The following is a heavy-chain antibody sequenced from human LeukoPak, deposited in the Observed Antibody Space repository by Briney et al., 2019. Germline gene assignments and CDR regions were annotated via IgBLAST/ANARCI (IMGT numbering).Heavy chain of an antibody. CDR3: ARQHRPSGWYSSSSLDY. J-gene: IGHJ4*02. V-gene: IGHV4-39*01. CDR2: IYYRGST. Sequence: PSETLSLTCTVSGGSISSSSYYWGWIRQPPGKGLEWIGSIYYRGSTYYNPSLKSRVTISVDTSKNQFSLKLSSVTAADTAVYYCARQHRPSGWYSSSSLDYWGQGTLVTVSS. CDR1: GGSISSSSYY. D-gene: IGHD6-6*01.